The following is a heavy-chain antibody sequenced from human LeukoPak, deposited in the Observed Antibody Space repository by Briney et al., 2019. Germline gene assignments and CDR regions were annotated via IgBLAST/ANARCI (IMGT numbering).Heavy chain of an antibody. CDR2: IYYSGST. D-gene: IGHD2-2*02. V-gene: IGHV4-39*07. CDR3: ARAPGIVVVPAAIRLVGMDV. CDR1: GGSISSSSYY. Sequence: SETLSLTCTVSGGSISSSSYYWGWIRQPPGKGLEWIGSIYYSGSTYYNPSLKSRVTISVDTSKNQFSLKLSSVTAADTAVYYCARAPGIVVVPAAIRLVGMDVWGQGTTVTVSS. J-gene: IGHJ6*02.